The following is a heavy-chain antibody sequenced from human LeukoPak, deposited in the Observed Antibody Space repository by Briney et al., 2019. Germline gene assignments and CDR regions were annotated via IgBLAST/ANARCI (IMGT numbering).Heavy chain of an antibody. J-gene: IGHJ4*02. CDR2: ISGSDGST. CDR3: AKERSGIPAAANY. D-gene: IGHD6-13*01. CDR1: GFTFSSYA. V-gene: IGHV3-23*01. Sequence: GGSLRLSCAASGFTFSSYAMSWVRQAPGKGLDWVTGISGSDGSTYYADSVKGRFTISRDNSKNTLYLQMNSLRAEDTAVYYCAKERSGIPAAANYWGQGTLVTVSS.